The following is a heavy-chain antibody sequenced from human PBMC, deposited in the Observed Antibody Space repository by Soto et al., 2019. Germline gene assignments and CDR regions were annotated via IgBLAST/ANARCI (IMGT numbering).Heavy chain of an antibody. CDR3: AKAQAVYCTSGVCPSDY. D-gene: IGHD2-8*01. CDR1: GFTFSSYA. J-gene: IGHJ4*02. Sequence: GGSLRLSCAASGFTFSSYAVSWVRQAPGKGLEWVSAVSGSGGTSYYTDSVKGRFTISRDNSKNTLYLQMNSPRAEDTAVYYCAKAQAVYCTSGVCPSDYWGQGTLVTVSS. V-gene: IGHV3-23*01. CDR2: VSGSGGTS.